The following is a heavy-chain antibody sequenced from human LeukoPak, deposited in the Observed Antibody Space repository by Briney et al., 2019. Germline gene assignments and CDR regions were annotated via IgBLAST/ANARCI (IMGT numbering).Heavy chain of an antibody. D-gene: IGHD6-13*01. CDR1: GYIFTSYY. CDR3: ARETDIAAAANYFDY. Sequence: ASVKVSCKASGYIFTSYYMQWVRQAPGHGLEWMGIINPDGGGTTYAQKFQGRVTMTRDTSTTTVYMELSSLRPEDTAVYYCARETDIAAAANYFDYWGQGTLVTVSS. J-gene: IGHJ4*02. CDR2: INPDGGGT. V-gene: IGHV1-46*01.